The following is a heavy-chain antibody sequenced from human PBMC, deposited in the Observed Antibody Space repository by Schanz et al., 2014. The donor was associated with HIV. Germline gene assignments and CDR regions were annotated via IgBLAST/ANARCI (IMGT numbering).Heavy chain of an antibody. CDR3: ARTSRIVIPDRDPRLSYLYGMDV. V-gene: IGHV3-33*01. CDR2: LWHDGSNK. CDR1: GFTFSSYG. D-gene: IGHD1-26*01. Sequence: QVQLVESGGGVVQPGRSLRLSCAASGFTFSSYGMHWVRQAPGKGLEWVAVLWHDGSNKYYVDSVKDRFTISRDNSKNTLYLKMNGLRAEDTAVYYCARTSRIVIPDRDPRLSYLYGMDVWGQGTTVTVSS. J-gene: IGHJ6*02.